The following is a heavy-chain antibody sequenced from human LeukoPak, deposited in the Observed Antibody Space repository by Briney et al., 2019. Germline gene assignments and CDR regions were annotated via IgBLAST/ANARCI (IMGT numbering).Heavy chain of an antibody. CDR2: IRSKKVFGGAI. J-gene: IGHJ4*02. CDR1: GFTFGDYG. D-gene: IGHD2-21*02. Sequence: PGGSLRLSCTALGFTFGDYGLSWFRQAPGKGLEWIGFIRSKKVFGGAIEYAASVKGRFTFSRDDSKSIAYLQMNDLRTDDTAVYYCTRDWWRLGFDYWGQGTLVTVSS. V-gene: IGHV3-49*03. CDR3: TRDWWRLGFDY.